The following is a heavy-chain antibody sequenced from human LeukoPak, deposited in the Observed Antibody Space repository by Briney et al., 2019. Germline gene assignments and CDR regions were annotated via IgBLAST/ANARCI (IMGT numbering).Heavy chain of an antibody. D-gene: IGHD2/OR15-2a*01. V-gene: IGHV3-66*01. CDR1: GFTFSSYS. J-gene: IGHJ3*02. CDR2: IYSGGST. CDR3: GREILPSYAFDI. Sequence: GGSLRLSCAASGFTFSSYSMSWVRQAPGEGLEWVSAIYSGGSTYYADSVKGRFTISRDISKNTLFFEMNSLRAEDTAVYYCGREILPSYAFDIWGQGTMVTVSS.